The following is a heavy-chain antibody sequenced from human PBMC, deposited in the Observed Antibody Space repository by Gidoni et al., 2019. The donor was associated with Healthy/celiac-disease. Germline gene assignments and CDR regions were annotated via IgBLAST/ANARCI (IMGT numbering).Heavy chain of an antibody. Sequence: EVQLVESGGGLVQPGRSLRLSCAASGFTFDDYAMHWVRQAPGKGLEWVSGISWNSGSIGYADSVKGRFTISRDNAKNSLYLQMNSLRAEDTALYYCAKDRWFGEYAFDYWGQGTLVTVSS. J-gene: IGHJ4*02. D-gene: IGHD3-10*01. CDR3: AKDRWFGEYAFDY. CDR1: GFTFDDYA. CDR2: ISWNSGSI. V-gene: IGHV3-9*01.